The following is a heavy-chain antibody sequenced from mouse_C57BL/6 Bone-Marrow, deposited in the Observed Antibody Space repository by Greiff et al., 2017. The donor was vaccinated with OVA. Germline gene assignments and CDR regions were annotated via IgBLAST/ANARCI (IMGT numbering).Heavy chain of an antibody. J-gene: IGHJ2*01. CDR3: ARRLPLHYYGSAYFDY. V-gene: IGHV1-64*01. CDR2: IHPNSGST. D-gene: IGHD1-1*01. Sequence: VKQRPGQGLEWIGMIHPNSGSTNYNEKFKSKATLTVDKSSSTAYMQLSSLTSEDSAVYYCARRLPLHYYGSAYFDYWGQGTTLTVSS.